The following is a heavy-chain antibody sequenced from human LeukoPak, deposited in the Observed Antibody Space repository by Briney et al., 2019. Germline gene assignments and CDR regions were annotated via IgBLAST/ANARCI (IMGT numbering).Heavy chain of an antibody. D-gene: IGHD6-19*01. CDR2: ISAYNGNT. J-gene: IGHJ4*02. CDR1: GYTFSTYG. V-gene: IGHV1-18*01. Sequence: ASVKLSCNASGYTFSTYGVSWVRQPPGQGLEWMAWISAYNGNTNYAQKFQGRVTMTTDISTSTAYMELKSLRSDDTAVYYCARDPRKTYSSGWYYFDYWGQGALVTVSS. CDR3: ARDPRKTYSSGWYYFDY.